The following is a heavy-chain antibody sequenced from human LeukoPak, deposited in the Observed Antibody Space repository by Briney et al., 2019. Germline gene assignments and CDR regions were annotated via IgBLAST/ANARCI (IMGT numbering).Heavy chain of an antibody. Sequence: GESLRLSCAASGFTFSRYWIHWVRQAPGKGLEWVSRINPDGSTTTYADSVKGRFTISRDNAKNSLYLQMNSLRAEDTALYYCAKDSGYDYVWGSYREDPNYFDYWGQGTLVTVSS. J-gene: IGHJ4*02. D-gene: IGHD3-16*02. CDR2: INPDGSTT. V-gene: IGHV3-74*01. CDR3: AKDSGYDYVWGSYREDPNYFDY. CDR1: GFTFSRYW.